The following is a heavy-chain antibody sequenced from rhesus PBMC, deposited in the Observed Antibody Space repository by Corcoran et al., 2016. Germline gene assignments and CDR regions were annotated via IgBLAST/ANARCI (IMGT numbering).Heavy chain of an antibody. CDR1: GGSISSSY. CDR2: IYGRGSST. Sequence: QLQLQESGPGLVKPSETLSVTCAVSGGSISSSYWRWISQAPGKGLELIGDIYGRGSSTNSTPSLNRRVSLSVDTSKNQLSLKLSSVTAADTAVYYCARGTDCTSTTCYENLGYFDYWGQGVLVTVSS. CDR3: ARGTDCTSTTCYENLGYFDY. V-gene: IGHV4-169*01. D-gene: IGHD2-2*01. J-gene: IGHJ4*01.